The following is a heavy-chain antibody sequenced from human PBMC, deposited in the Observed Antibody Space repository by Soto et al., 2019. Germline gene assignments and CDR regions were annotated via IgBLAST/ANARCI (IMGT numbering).Heavy chain of an antibody. CDR2: ISYDGSNK. CDR1: GFTFSSYG. D-gene: IGHD3-16*01. CDR3: AKDWESYYFDY. Sequence: PGGSPRLSCAASGFTFSSYGMHWVRQAPGKGLEWVAVISYDGSNKYYADSVKGRFTISRDNSKNTLYLQMNSLRAEDTAVYYCAKDWESYYFDYWGQGTLVTVSS. J-gene: IGHJ4*02. V-gene: IGHV3-30*18.